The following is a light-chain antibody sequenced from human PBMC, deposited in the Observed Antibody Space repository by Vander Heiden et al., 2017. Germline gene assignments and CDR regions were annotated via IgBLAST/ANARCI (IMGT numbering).Light chain of an antibody. Sequence: DIQMTQSPSTLSASVGDRVTITCRASQSISSWLAWYQQKPGKAPKLLTYKASSLESGVPSRFSGSGSGTEFTLTISILQPDDFATYYCQQYNSYSRTFGQGTKVEIK. CDR1: QSISSW. CDR2: KAS. CDR3: QQYNSYSRT. J-gene: IGKJ1*01. V-gene: IGKV1-5*03.